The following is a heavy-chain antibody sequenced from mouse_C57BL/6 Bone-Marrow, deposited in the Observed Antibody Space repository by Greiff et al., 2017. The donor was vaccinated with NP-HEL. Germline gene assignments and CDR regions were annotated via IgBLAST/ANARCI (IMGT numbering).Heavy chain of an antibody. CDR1: GFTFSSYG. Sequence: EVKLVESGGDLVKPGGSLKLSCAASGFTFSSYGMSWVRQTPDKRLEWVATISSGGSYTYYPDSVKGRFTISRDNAKNTLYLQMSSLKSEDTAMYYCARHVLLYDYAMDYWGQGTSVTVSS. CDR3: ARHVLLYDYAMDY. J-gene: IGHJ4*01. CDR2: ISSGGSYT. D-gene: IGHD1-1*01. V-gene: IGHV5-6*01.